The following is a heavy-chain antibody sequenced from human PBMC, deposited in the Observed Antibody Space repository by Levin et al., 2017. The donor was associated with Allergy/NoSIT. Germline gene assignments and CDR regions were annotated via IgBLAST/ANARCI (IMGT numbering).Heavy chain of an antibody. Sequence: LRLSCTVSGGSITSGDYYWSWIRQPPGKGLEWIGNIHYSGTIYYNPSLKSRVTISIDMSRNQFSLNVSSVTAADTAVYYCARRSGFRGVMYAFDYWGQGTLVTVSS. CDR1: GGSITSGDYY. D-gene: IGHD3-16*01. J-gene: IGHJ4*02. V-gene: IGHV4-30-4*01. CDR2: IHYSGTI. CDR3: ARRSGFRGVMYAFDY.